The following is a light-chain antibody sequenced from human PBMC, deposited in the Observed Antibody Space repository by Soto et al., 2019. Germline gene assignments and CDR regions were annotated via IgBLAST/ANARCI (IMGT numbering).Light chain of an antibody. CDR1: QSVGSN. V-gene: IGKV3-15*01. Sequence: EMAMTQSPATLSVSPGDGATLSCRASQSVGSNLAWFQQKPGQAPRLLIYGASTRATGIPARFSGSGSGTEFTLTISSLQSEDFAVYYCQQYYNWPRTFGQGTKLEIK. CDR3: QQYYNWPRT. CDR2: GAS. J-gene: IGKJ2*01.